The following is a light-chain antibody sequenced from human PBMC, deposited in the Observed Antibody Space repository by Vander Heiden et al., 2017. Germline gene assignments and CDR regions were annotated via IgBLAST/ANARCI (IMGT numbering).Light chain of an antibody. V-gene: IGKV1-39*01. CDR2: TAF. CDR3: QQNYSYPFT. Sequence: DIQMTQSPSSLSASVGDRVTITCRASQSISVCLNWYQQKPGKAPKALIYTAFSLQRGVSSRFSGSGSGTDFALTISSLQPEDFATYYCQQNYSYPFTFGQGTKLQIK. CDR1: QSISVC. J-gene: IGKJ2*01.